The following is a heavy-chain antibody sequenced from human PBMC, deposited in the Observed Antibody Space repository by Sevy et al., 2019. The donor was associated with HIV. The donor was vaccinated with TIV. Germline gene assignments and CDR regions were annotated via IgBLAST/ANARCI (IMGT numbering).Heavy chain of an antibody. CDR2: INPSGGST. J-gene: IGHJ6*02. V-gene: IGHV1-46*01. CDR3: ARERVAVPGTNYYYYYGMDV. CDR1: GYTFTSYY. D-gene: IGHD6-19*01. Sequence: ASVKVSCKASGYTFTSYYMHSVRQAPGQGLEWMGIINPSGGSTSYAQKFQGRVTMTRDTSTSTVYMELSSLRSEDTAVYYCARERVAVPGTNYYYYYGMDVWGQGTTVTVSS.